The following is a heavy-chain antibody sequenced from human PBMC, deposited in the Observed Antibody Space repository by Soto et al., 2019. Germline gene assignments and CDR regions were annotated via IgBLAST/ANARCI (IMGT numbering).Heavy chain of an antibody. V-gene: IGHV3-30-3*01. D-gene: IGHD6-19*01. CDR1: GFTFSSYA. CDR3: ARGWGQWLAAFDI. CDR2: ISYDGSNK. J-gene: IGHJ3*02. Sequence: HPGGSLRLSCAASGFTFSSYAMHWVRQAPGKGLEWVAVISYDGSNKYYADSVKGRFTISRDNSKNTLYLQMNSLRAEDTAVYYCARGWGQWLAAFDIWGQGTMVTVSS.